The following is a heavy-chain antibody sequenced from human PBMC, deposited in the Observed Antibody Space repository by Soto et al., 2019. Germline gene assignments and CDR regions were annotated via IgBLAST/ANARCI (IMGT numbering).Heavy chain of an antibody. CDR2: IRQDGGEK. CDR3: AGLVERQCLNQ. CDR1: GFTLSSYW. V-gene: IGHV3-7*04. J-gene: IGHJ4*02. D-gene: IGHD2-15*01. Sequence: EVQLVESGGGLVQPGGSLRLSCAASGFTLSSYWMSWVRQAPGKGLEWVANIRQDGGEKYYVDSVKGRFTVSRDNAKNSLYLQMNSLSAEDTAVYYCAGLVERQCLNQWGQGTLVTVSS.